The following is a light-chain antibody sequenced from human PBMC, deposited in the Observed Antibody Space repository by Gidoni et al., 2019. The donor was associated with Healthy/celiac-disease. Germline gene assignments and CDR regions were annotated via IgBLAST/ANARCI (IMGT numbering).Light chain of an antibody. CDR2: GAS. V-gene: IGKV3-20*01. J-gene: IGKJ1*01. CDR1: QSVSSSY. CDR3: QQYGSSPT. Sequence: ELVLTQSPGTLSLSPGERATLSCRASQSVSSSYLAWYQQKPGQAPRLLIYGASSRATGIPDRFSGSGSGTDFTLTISRLEPEDFAVYYCQQYGSSPTFXHXTKVEIK.